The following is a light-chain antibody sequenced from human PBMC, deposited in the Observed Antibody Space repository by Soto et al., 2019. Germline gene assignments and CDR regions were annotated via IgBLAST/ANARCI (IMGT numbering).Light chain of an antibody. Sequence: ETVMAQSHDTLSAWPSYSGPLXFRASQSVSSNLAWYQQNPGQAPRLLIYGASTRATGIPARISGSGSGTEFTLTITSLQSEDFAVYYCQQYNKWRTFGQGTKL. CDR3: QQYNKWRT. V-gene: IGKV3-15*01. CDR1: QSVSSN. J-gene: IGKJ1*01. CDR2: GAS.